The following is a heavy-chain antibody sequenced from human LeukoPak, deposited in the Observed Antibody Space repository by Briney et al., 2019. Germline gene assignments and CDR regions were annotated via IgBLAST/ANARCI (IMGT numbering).Heavy chain of an antibody. J-gene: IGHJ4*02. CDR1: GGSISSGGYY. V-gene: IGHV4-30-2*01. CDR3: TRVSSRGEGFDY. D-gene: IGHD2-21*01. CDR2: IYHSGST. Sequence: PSQTLSLTCTVSGGSISSGGYYWSWIRQPPGKGLEWIGYIYHSGSTYYNPSLKSRVTISVDRSKNQFSLKLSSVTAADTAVYYCTRVSSRGEGFDYWGQGILATVSS.